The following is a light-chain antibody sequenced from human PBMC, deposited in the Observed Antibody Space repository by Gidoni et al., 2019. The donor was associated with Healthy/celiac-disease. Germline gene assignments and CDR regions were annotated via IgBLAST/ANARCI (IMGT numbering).Light chain of an antibody. CDR1: NIGSKS. CDR2: DDS. CDR3: QVWDSSSDHHV. V-gene: IGLV3-21*02. Sequence: SYVPTPPPSVSVAPGQTARITCRGNNIGSKSVHWYQQKPGQAPLLVVYDDSDRPSGIPERFSGSNSGNTATLTISRVEAGDEADYYCQVWDSSSDHHVFGTGTKVTVL. J-gene: IGLJ1*01.